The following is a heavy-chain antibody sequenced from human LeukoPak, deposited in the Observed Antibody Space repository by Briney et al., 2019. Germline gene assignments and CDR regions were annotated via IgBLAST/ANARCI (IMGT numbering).Heavy chain of an antibody. CDR3: ARRQVVGGNYYGIDV. Sequence: PGGSLRRSCAASGFTISDYYRSWIRQAPGKGREWVIYISSSSSYTNYAESVKGRFTISRDNAKNSLYLQMNSLRAEDTAVYYCARRQVVGGNYYGIDVWGQGTTVTVSS. D-gene: IGHD2-15*01. J-gene: IGHJ6*02. V-gene: IGHV3-11*03. CDR1: GFTISDYY. CDR2: ISSSSSYT.